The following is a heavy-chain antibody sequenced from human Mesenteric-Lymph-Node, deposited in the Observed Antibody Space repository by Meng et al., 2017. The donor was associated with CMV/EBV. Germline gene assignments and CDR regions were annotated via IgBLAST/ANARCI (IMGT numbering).Heavy chain of an antibody. Sequence: GTSSRYAISWVRQAPGQGLEWMGGIIPIFGTANYAQKFQGRVTITTDESTSTAYMELSSLRSEDTAVYYCARGKGYCSSTSCSWFDPWGQGTLVTVSS. J-gene: IGHJ5*02. CDR3: ARGKGYCSSTSCSWFDP. CDR1: GTSSRYA. V-gene: IGHV1-69*05. CDR2: IIPIFGTA. D-gene: IGHD2-2*01.